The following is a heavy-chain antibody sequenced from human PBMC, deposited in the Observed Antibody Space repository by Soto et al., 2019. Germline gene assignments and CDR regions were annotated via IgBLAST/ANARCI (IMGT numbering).Heavy chain of an antibody. Sequence: EVQLVESGGGLVQPGRSLRLSCAASGFTFDDYAMHWVRQAPGKGLEWVSGISWNSGSIGYADSVKGRFTISRDNAXXXXXXXXXXXXXXDTALYYCAKDISSDPLYIAVAGRIDYWGQGTLVTVSS. CDR2: ISWNSGSI. CDR3: AKDISSDPLYIAVAGRIDY. D-gene: IGHD6-19*01. J-gene: IGHJ4*02. CDR1: GFTFDDYA. V-gene: IGHV3-9*01.